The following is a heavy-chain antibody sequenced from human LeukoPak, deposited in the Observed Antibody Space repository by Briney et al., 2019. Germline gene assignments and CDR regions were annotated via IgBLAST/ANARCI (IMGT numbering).Heavy chain of an antibody. CDR3: ARVLAATGWFDP. CDR1: GGTFSSYA. D-gene: IGHD2-15*01. J-gene: IGHJ5*02. Sequence: ASVKVSCKASGGTFSSYAISWVRQAPGQGLEWMGGTIPIFGTANYAQKFQGRVTITADESTSTAYMELSSLRSEDTAVYYCARVLAATGWFDPWGQGTLVTVSS. V-gene: IGHV1-69*01. CDR2: TIPIFGTA.